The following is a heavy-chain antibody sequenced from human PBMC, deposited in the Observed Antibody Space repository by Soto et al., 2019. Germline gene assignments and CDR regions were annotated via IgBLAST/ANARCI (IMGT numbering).Heavy chain of an antibody. CDR3: ARQIYDSDTGPNFQYYFDS. CDR2: IDPSDSQT. CDR1: GYSFAGYW. Sequence: GESLKISCNGSGYSFAGYWITWVRQKPGKGLEWMGRIDPSDSQTYYSPSFRGHVTISVTKSITTVFLQWSSLRASDTAMYYCARQIYDSDTGPNFQYYFDSWGQGTPVTVSS. J-gene: IGHJ4*02. D-gene: IGHD3-22*01. V-gene: IGHV5-10-1*01.